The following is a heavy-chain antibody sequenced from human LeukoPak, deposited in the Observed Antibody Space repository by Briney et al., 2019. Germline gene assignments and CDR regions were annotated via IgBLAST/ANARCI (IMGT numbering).Heavy chain of an antibody. Sequence: GALVKVSCKASGYTFTSYGISWVRQAPGQGLEWMGWISAYNGNTNYAQKLQGRVTMTTDTSTSTAYMELRSLRSDDTAVYYCARAWGPSSIAAHFDYWGQGTLVTVSS. D-gene: IGHD6-13*01. V-gene: IGHV1-18*01. CDR1: GYTFTSYG. J-gene: IGHJ4*02. CDR2: ISAYNGNT. CDR3: ARAWGPSSIAAHFDY.